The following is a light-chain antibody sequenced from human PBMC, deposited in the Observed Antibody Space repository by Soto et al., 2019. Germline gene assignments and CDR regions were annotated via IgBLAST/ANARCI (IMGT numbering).Light chain of an antibody. Sequence: EKVMTQSPATLSVSPGERATLSCRASQNVKTRLAWYQQKPGQAPRLLIYDAFTRATGIPARFSGSASGTRFPLTSSSLHSDDLAVFYGKRINEWPLTFGGGSRVDI. V-gene: IGKV3-15*01. CDR3: KRINEWPLT. CDR1: QNVKTR. J-gene: IGKJ4*01. CDR2: DAF.